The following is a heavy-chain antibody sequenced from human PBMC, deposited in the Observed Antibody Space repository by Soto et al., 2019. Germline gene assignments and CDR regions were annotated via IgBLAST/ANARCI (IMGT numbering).Heavy chain of an antibody. CDR1: GFTFSSYA. CDR3: AKESQWLVPRYYYYGMDV. V-gene: IGHV3-23*01. Sequence: GGSLRLACAASGFTFSSYAMSWVRQAPGKGLEWVSAISGSGGSTYYADSVKGRFTISRDNSKNTLYLQMNSLRAEDTAVYYCAKESQWLVPRYYYYGMDVWGQGPRSPSP. J-gene: IGHJ6*02. D-gene: IGHD6-19*01. CDR2: ISGSGGST.